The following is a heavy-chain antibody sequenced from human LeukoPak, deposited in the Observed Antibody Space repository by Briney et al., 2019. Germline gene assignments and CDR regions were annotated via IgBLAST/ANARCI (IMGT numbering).Heavy chain of an antibody. Sequence: LETLSLTCTVSGGSISSSSYYWGWIRQPPGKGLEWIGSIYYSGSTYYNPSLKSRVTISVDTSKNQFSLKLSSVTAADTAVYYCARATTYYYDSSGYYYYMDVWGKGTTVTVSS. CDR2: IYYSGST. D-gene: IGHD3-22*01. V-gene: IGHV4-39*07. CDR1: GGSISSSSYY. CDR3: ARATTYYYDSSGYYYYMDV. J-gene: IGHJ6*03.